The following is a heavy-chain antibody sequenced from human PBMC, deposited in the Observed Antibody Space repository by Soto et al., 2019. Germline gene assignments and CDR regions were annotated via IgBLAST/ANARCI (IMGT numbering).Heavy chain of an antibody. J-gene: IGHJ4*02. CDR1: GFSFSHYW. CDR2: ISPDGRTT. CDR3: ADSWLPTSY. Sequence: PGGSLRLSCAASGFSFSHYWMHCVRQAPGKGLVWVSRISPDGRTTTYAGFVKGRFTISRDNAKSTLYLQMNSLTVEDGAVYYCADSWLPTSYWGPGTLVTVSS. D-gene: IGHD3-10*01. V-gene: IGHV3-74*01.